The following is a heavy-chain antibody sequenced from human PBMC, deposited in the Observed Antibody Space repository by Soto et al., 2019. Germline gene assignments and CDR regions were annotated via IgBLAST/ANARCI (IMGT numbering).Heavy chain of an antibody. V-gene: IGHV1-69*01. Sequence: QVQLVQSGAEVKKPGSSVKVSCKASGGTFSSYAISWVRQAPGQGLEWMGGIIPIFGTANYAQKFQGRVTITADEFTSPVYMELSSLRSEDTAVYYCAYCSSTSCYFCLGYYGMDVWGQGTTVTVSS. CDR2: IIPIFGTA. D-gene: IGHD2-2*01. CDR1: GGTFSSYA. CDR3: AYCSSTSCYFCLGYYGMDV. J-gene: IGHJ6*02.